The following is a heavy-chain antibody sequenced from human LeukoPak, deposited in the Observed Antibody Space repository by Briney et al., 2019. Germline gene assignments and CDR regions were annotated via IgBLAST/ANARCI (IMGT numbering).Heavy chain of an antibody. Sequence: PGGFLRLSCAASGYTFSSYAMSWVRQAPGKGLEWVSAISGSGGSTYYADSVKGRFTISRDNAKNSLYLQMNSLRAEDTAVYYCARAGGGIAAAGTQFDPWGQGTLVTVPS. J-gene: IGHJ5*02. V-gene: IGHV3-23*01. CDR3: ARAGGGIAAAGTQFDP. CDR1: GYTFSSYA. CDR2: ISGSGGST. D-gene: IGHD6-13*01.